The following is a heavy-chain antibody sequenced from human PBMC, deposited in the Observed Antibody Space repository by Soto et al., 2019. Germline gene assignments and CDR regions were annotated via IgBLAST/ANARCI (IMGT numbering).Heavy chain of an antibody. J-gene: IGHJ6*02. CDR3: ARDSGRQQLWLQSIYYYYGMDV. CDR1: GFTFSSYE. Sequence: PGGALRLSCAASGFTFSSYEMNWVRQAPGKGLEWVSYISSSGSTIYYADSVKGRFTLSRDNAKNSLYLQMNSLRAEDTAVYYCARDSGRQQLWLQSIYYYYGMDVWGQGTTVTVSS. D-gene: IGHD5-18*01. CDR2: ISSSGSTI. V-gene: IGHV3-48*03.